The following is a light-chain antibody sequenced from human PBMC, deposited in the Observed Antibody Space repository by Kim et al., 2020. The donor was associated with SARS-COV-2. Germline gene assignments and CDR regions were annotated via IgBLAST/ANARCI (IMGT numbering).Light chain of an antibody. CDR3: QHYANFPIT. J-gene: IGKJ5*01. V-gene: IGKV1-33*01. Sequence: DIQMTQSPSSLSASVGDRVTITCQASQDISHYLNWYQQKPGRAPNLLIYDASNLETGVPSRFSGSGSGSHFTLIISSLQPEDFATYYCQHYANFPITFGQGTRLEIK. CDR2: DAS. CDR1: QDISHY.